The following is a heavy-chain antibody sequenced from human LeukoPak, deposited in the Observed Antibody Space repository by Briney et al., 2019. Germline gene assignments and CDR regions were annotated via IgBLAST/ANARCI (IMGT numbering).Heavy chain of an antibody. V-gene: IGHV1-8*02. CDR1: GYTFTSYY. CDR3: ARVWAYDFWSGYKNLNFDY. Sequence: GASVKVSCKASGYTFTSYYMHWVRQAPGQGLEWMGWMNPNSGNTGYAQKFQGRVTMTRNTSISTAYMELSSLRSEDTAVYYCARVWAYDFWSGYKNLNFDYWGQGTLVTVSS. J-gene: IGHJ4*02. D-gene: IGHD3-3*01. CDR2: MNPNSGNT.